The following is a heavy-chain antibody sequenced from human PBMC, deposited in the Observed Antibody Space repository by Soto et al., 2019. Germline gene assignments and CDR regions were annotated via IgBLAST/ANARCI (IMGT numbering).Heavy chain of an antibody. V-gene: IGHV1-18*01. CDR2: ISAPNGDT. J-gene: IGHJ4*02. D-gene: IGHD3-22*01. Sequence: SVKDSCQASGCSFSTYGFSWVRQAPVQGLECVGWISAPNGDTHYSQKFQGRVTLTTDTSTNTGYMELRSLTSGDTAVYFCATEPIYYNDGSGYYPLGHWGKGTLVTVSS. CDR3: ATEPIYYNDGSGYYPLGH. CDR1: GCSFSTYG.